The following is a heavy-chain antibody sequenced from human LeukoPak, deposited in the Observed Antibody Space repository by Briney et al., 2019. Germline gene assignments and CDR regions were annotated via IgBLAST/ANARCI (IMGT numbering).Heavy chain of an antibody. Sequence: GGSLRLSCAASGFTFSNAWMSWVRQAPGKGLEWVGRIKSKTDGGTTDYAAPVKGRFTISRDDSKNTLYQQMNSLKTEDTAVYYCTTDQVGSSWPYYFDYRGQGTLVTVSS. CDR1: GFTFSNAW. CDR2: IKSKTDGGTT. J-gene: IGHJ4*02. V-gene: IGHV3-15*01. CDR3: TTDQVGSSWPYYFDY. D-gene: IGHD6-13*01.